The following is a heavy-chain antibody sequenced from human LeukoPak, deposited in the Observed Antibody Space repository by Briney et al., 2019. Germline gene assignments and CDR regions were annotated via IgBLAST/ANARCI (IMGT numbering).Heavy chain of an antibody. D-gene: IGHD3-9*01. V-gene: IGHV3-7*01. CDR3: ARETPSYDILTGYLDAFDI. J-gene: IGHJ3*02. CDR2: IKQDGSEK. Sequence: GGSLRLSCAASGFTFSSYAMSWVRQAPGKGLEWVANIKQDGSEKYYVDSVKGRFTISRDNAKNSLYLQMNSLRAEDTAVYYCARETPSYDILTGYLDAFDIWGQGTMVTVSS. CDR1: GFTFSSYA.